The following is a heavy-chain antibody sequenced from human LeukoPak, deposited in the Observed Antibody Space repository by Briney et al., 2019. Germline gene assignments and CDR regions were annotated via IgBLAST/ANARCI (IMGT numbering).Heavy chain of an antibody. CDR1: GFTSSQDW. CDR3: SKYNSYDALDY. Sequence: GGSLRLSCAGSGFTSSQDWMSWVRQAPGKGLEWLGLIKNKIDGGTTDYAVTVKGRFTISRDDSKNTLYLQMNSLKTGDTAVYYCSKYNSYDALDYWGQGTLVTVSS. D-gene: IGHD1-1*01. J-gene: IGHJ4*02. V-gene: IGHV3-15*01. CDR2: IKNKIDGGTT.